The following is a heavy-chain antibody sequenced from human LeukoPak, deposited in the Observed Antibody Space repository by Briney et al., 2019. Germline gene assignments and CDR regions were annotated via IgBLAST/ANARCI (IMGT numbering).Heavy chain of an antibody. Sequence: SQTLSLTCTVSGGSISSGDYYWSWIRQPPGKGLEWIGYIYYSGSTYYNPSLKSRVTISVDTSKNQFSLKLSSVTAADTAVYYCARGDRGIAAAGITIWGQGTMVTVSS. CDR1: GGSISSGDYY. J-gene: IGHJ3*02. D-gene: IGHD6-13*01. CDR3: ARGDRGIAAAGITI. CDR2: IYYSGST. V-gene: IGHV4-30-4*08.